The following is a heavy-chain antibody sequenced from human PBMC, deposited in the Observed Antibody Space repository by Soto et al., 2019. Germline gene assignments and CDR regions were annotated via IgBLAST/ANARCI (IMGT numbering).Heavy chain of an antibody. CDR1: GGSISSYY. CDR3: AGHPLGIVGAVDY. CDR2: IYYSGST. Sequence: QVQLQESGPGLVKPSETLSLTCTVSGGSISSYYWSWIRQPPGKGLEWIGYIYYSGSTNYNPSLKSRVPISVDTSKNQFSRKLSSVTAADTAVYYCAGHPLGIVGAVDYWGQGTLVTVSS. J-gene: IGHJ4*02. D-gene: IGHD1-26*01. V-gene: IGHV4-59*08.